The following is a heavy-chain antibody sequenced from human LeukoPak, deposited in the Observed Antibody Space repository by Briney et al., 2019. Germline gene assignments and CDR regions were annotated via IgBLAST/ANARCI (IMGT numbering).Heavy chain of an antibody. Sequence: GGSLRLSCAASGFTFSSYAMSWVRQAPGKGLEWVSAISGSGGSTYYADSVKGRFTISRDNSKNTRYLQMNSLRAEDTAVYYCAKDLYDCSSTSCYTDDAFDIWGQGTVVTVSS. J-gene: IGHJ3*02. CDR1: GFTFSSYA. D-gene: IGHD2-2*02. CDR3: AKDLYDCSSTSCYTDDAFDI. CDR2: ISGSGGST. V-gene: IGHV3-23*01.